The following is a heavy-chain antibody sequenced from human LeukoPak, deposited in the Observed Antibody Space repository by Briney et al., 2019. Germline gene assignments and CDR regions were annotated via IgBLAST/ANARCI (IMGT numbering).Heavy chain of an antibody. CDR2: ISGDGGST. CDR1: GFTFDDYA. D-gene: IGHD6-19*01. J-gene: IGHJ4*02. Sequence: GGSLGLSCAASGFTFDDYAMHWVCQAPGKGLEWVSLISGDGGSTYYADSVKGRFTISRDNSKNSLYLQMNSLRTEDTALYYCAKDKKRGSGYFDYWGQGTLVTVSS. V-gene: IGHV3-43*02. CDR3: AKDKKRGSGYFDY.